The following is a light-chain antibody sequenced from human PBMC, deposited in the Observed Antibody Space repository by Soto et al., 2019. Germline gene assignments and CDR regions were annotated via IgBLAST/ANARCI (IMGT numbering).Light chain of an antibody. CDR2: DAS. CDR1: QSVSSY. J-gene: IGKJ2*02. V-gene: IGKV3-11*01. CDR3: QQRRNWSLCT. Sequence: EIVLTQSPATLSLSPGERATLSCRASQSVSSYLAWYQQKPGQAPRRLIYDASNRATGIPARFSGRGSGTDFTLTISSLEPEDFAVYYCQQRRNWSLCTFGRGTNLEIK.